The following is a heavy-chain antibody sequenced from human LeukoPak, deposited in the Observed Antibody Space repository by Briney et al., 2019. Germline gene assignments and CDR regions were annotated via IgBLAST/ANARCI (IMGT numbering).Heavy chain of an antibody. CDR3: ARVHSSGWYPWQGPFDY. CDR2: ISAYNGNT. Sequence: ASVKVSCKASGYTFTSYGISWVRQAPGQGLERMGWISAYNGNTNYAQKLQGRVTMTTDTSTSTAYMELRSLRSDDTAVYYCARVHSSGWYPWQGPFDYWGQGTLVTVSS. J-gene: IGHJ4*02. CDR1: GYTFTSYG. V-gene: IGHV1-18*04. D-gene: IGHD6-19*01.